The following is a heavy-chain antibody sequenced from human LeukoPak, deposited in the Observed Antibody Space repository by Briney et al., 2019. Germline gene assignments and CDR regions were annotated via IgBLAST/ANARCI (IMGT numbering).Heavy chain of an antibody. J-gene: IGHJ4*02. V-gene: IGHV3-23*01. Sequence: GGSLRLSCEASGFTFRSYAMTWVRQAPGKGLEWVSAISGDASYTYYADSVKGRFTISRDNSQKMLYLQMSSLRAEDTAVYYSANGRYSSRSFDYWGQGTLVTVSS. CDR3: ANGRYSSRSFDY. CDR2: ISGDASYT. D-gene: IGHD6-19*01. CDR1: GFTFRSYA.